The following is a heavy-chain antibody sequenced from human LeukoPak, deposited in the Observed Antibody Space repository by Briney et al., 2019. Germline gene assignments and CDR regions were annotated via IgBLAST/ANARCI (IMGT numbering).Heavy chain of an antibody. CDR3: ARKSLWFKYYYY. CDR1: GFTFTFYT. CDR2: TSYDGGNR. V-gene: IGHV3-30*01. D-gene: IGHD3-16*01. Sequence: PGGSLSLFCAASGFTFTFYTMHWVRQPPGQGLEWLASTSYDGGNRYYADYVKGRLTISRDNSNNTLFLQMKSRRPEDTAVYFCARKSLWFKYYYYWGQGIWVTVSS. J-gene: IGHJ4*02.